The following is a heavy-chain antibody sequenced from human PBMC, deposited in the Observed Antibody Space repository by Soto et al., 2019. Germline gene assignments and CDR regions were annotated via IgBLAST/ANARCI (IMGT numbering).Heavy chain of an antibody. J-gene: IGHJ6*02. CDR1: GFTFSSYE. D-gene: IGHD4-17*01. CDR2: ISSSGSTI. V-gene: IGHV3-48*03. Sequence: GGSLRLSCAASGFTFSSYEMNWVRQAPGKGLEWVSYISSSGSTIYYADSVKGRFTISRDNAKNSLYLQMNSLRAEDTAVYYCASNGGYYYYGMDVWGQGTTVTVSS. CDR3: ASNGGYYYYGMDV.